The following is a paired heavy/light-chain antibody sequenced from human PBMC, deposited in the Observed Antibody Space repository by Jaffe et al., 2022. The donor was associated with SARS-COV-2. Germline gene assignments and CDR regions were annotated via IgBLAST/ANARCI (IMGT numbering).Light chain of an antibody. Sequence: EIVLTQSPATLSLSPGERATLSCRASQSVSKYLAWYQQKPGQAPRLLIYDASNRATGIPTRFSGSGSGTDFTLTISSLEPEDFAVYYCQQRSNWRTFGQGTKLEIK. CDR2: DAS. J-gene: IGKJ2*02. CDR1: QSVSKY. CDR3: QQRSNWRT. V-gene: IGKV3-11*01.
Heavy chain of an antibody. CDR2: MYTSGST. V-gene: IGHV4-61*02. CDR1: GGSISSGSFY. J-gene: IGHJ4*02. Sequence: QVQLQESGPGLVKPSQTLSLTCSVSGGSISSGSFYWSWIRQPAGKGLEWIGRMYTSGSTNYNPSLKSRVTISVDTSKNHFSLKLSSVTAADTAVYYCASVNTIFGVVIEYWGQGTLVTVSS. CDR3: ASVNTIFGVVIEY. D-gene: IGHD3-3*01.